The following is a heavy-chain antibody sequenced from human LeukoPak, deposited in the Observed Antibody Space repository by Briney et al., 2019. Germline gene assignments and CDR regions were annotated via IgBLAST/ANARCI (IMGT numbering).Heavy chain of an antibody. J-gene: IGHJ4*02. CDR2: ISSDGDGT. V-gene: IGHV3-64*01. Sequence: GGSLRLSCAASGFAFSSYAMFWVRQAPGKGLEYVSAISSDGDGTYYANSVKGRFTISRDNSKNTLHLQMVSLRAKDMAVYYCVRGHTGYYYDYWGQGTLVTVSS. CDR3: VRGHTGYYYDY. D-gene: IGHD3-9*01. CDR1: GFAFSSYA.